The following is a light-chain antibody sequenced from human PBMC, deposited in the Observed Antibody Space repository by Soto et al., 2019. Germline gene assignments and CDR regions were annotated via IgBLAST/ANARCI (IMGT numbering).Light chain of an antibody. Sequence: QSALTQPAAVSGSPGQSITISCTGTSSDVGGYNYVSWYQHHPGKAPKLMIYEVSNRPSGVSNRSSGSKSGNTASLTISGLQADDEADYYCSSYTSSTTPYVFGTGTKVTVL. CDR3: SSYTSSTTPYV. CDR1: SSDVGGYNY. V-gene: IGLV2-14*01. J-gene: IGLJ1*01. CDR2: EVS.